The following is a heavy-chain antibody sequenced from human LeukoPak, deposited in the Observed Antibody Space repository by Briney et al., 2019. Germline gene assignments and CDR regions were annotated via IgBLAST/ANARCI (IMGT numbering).Heavy chain of an antibody. CDR3: ARESQLLYFDY. CDR1: GFTFSSYA. V-gene: IGHV3-30*01. D-gene: IGHD2-2*01. Sequence: PGGSLRLSCAASGFTFSSYAMHWVRQAPGKGLEWVAVISYDGSNKYYADSVKGRFTISRDNSKNTLYLQMNSRRAEDTAGYYCARESQLLYFDYWGQGTLVTVSS. CDR2: ISYDGSNK. J-gene: IGHJ4*02.